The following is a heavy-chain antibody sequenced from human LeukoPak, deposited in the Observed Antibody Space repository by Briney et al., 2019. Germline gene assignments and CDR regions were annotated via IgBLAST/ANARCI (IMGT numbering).Heavy chain of an antibody. J-gene: IGHJ4*02. CDR2: IYYGGST. V-gene: IGHV4-31*03. CDR1: GASISSGGYF. Sequence: PSETLSLTCTVSGASISSGGYFRTWIRQHPGKGLEYIGYIYYGGSTNYKPSLESRVTISVDTSKNQFSLKLSSVTAADTAVYYCARSGRDGFTILDYWGQGTLVTVSS. D-gene: IGHD5-24*01. CDR3: ARSGRDGFTILDY.